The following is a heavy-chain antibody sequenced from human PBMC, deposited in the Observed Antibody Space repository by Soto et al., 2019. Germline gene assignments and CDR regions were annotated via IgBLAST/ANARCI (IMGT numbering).Heavy chain of an antibody. CDR3: ARARRYSSSSGNYYYYMDV. Sequence: GGSLRLSCAASGFTFSSYSMNWVRQAPGKGLEWVSSISSSSSYIYYADSVKGRFTISRDNAKNSLYLQMNSLRAEDTAVYYCARARRYSSSSGNYYYYMDVWGKGTTVTVSS. J-gene: IGHJ6*03. V-gene: IGHV3-21*01. CDR1: GFTFSSYS. D-gene: IGHD6-6*01. CDR2: ISSSSSYI.